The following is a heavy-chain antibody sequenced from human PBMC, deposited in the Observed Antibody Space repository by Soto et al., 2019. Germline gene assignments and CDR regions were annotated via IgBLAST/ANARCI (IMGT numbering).Heavy chain of an antibody. CDR2: ISAYNGNT. D-gene: IGHD2-15*01. V-gene: IGHV1-18*01. CDR1: GYTFAIYG. CDR3: ARDLGGWPDY. Sequence: ASVKVSCKASGYTFAIYGIIWVRQAPGQGLEWMGWISAYNGNTKYSQKFQGRVTITRDTSASTAYMELSSLRSEDTAVYYCARDLGGWPDYWGQGTLVTVSS. J-gene: IGHJ4*02.